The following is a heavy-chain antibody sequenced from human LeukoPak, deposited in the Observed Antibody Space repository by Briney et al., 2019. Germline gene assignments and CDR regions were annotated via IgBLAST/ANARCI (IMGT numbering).Heavy chain of an antibody. CDR1: GGSFSGYY. J-gene: IGHJ3*02. CDR2: IYYSGST. V-gene: IGHV4-31*11. CDR3: ARSGLGYYDSSGSLDAFDI. Sequence: SETLSLTCAVYGGSFSGYYWSWIRQHPGKGLEWIGYIYYSGSTYYNPSLKSRVTISVDTSKNQFSLKLSSVTAADTAVYYCARSGLGYYDSSGSLDAFDIWGQGTMVTVSS. D-gene: IGHD3-22*01.